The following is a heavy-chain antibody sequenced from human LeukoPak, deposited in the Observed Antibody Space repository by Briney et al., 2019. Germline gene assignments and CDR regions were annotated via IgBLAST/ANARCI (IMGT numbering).Heavy chain of an antibody. Sequence: QPGGSLRLSRAASGFTFSSYGMHWVRQAPGKGLEWVAFIRYDGSNKHYADSVKGRFTISRDNSKNTLYLQMNSLRAEDTAVYYCAKDPRASTGDSRGYWGQGTLVTVSS. V-gene: IGHV3-30*02. CDR1: GFTFSSYG. CDR2: IRYDGSNK. J-gene: IGHJ4*02. CDR3: AKDPRASTGDSRGY. D-gene: IGHD7-27*01.